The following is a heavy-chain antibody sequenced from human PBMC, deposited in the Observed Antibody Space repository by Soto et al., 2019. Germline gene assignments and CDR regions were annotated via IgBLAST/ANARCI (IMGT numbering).Heavy chain of an antibody. J-gene: IGHJ4*02. V-gene: IGHV4-31*03. CDR3: AREVVPAATQYYFDY. D-gene: IGHD2-2*01. CDR2: IYYSGST. CDR1: GGSISSGGYY. Sequence: QVQLQESGPGLVKPSQTLSLTCTVSGGSISSGGYYWSWIRQHPGKGLEWIGYIYYSGSTYYNPSLKSRVTISVDTSNNQFSLKLSSVTAADTAVYYCAREVVPAATQYYFDYWGQGTLVTVSS.